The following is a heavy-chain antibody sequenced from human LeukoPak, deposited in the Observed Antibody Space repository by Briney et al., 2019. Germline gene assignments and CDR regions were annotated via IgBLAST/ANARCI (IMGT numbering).Heavy chain of an antibody. V-gene: IGHV3-7*01. Sequence: GGSLRLSCAASGFTFSSYWMSWVRQAPGKGLEWAANIKQDGSEKYYVDSVKGRFTISRDNAKNSLYLQMNSLRAEDTAVYYCARGGIAAAVAVNSSWGQGTLVTVSS. CDR1: GFTFSSYW. D-gene: IGHD6-13*01. J-gene: IGHJ4*02. CDR3: ARGGIAAAVAVNSS. CDR2: IKQDGSEK.